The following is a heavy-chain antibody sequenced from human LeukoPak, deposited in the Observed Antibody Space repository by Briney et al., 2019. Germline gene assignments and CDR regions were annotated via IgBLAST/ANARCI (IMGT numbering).Heavy chain of an antibody. J-gene: IGHJ4*02. V-gene: IGHV3-66*02. D-gene: IGHD3-22*01. CDR1: GFTVSSNY. Sequence: PGGSLRLSCAASGFTVSSNYMSWVRQAPGKGLEWVSVIYSGGSTYYADSVKGRFTISRDNSKNTLYPQMNSLRAEDAAVYYCARDRPHSYYYDSSGSPGDWGQGTLVTVSS. CDR2: IYSGGST. CDR3: ARDRPHSYYYDSSGSPGD.